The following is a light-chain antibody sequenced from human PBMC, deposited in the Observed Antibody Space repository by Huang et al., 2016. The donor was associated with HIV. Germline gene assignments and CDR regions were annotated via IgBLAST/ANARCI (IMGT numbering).Light chain of an antibody. Sequence: EILMTQSPATLSVSPGERATLSCRASQNISNNLAWYHHRPGQAPTLLIYGASTRATGIPVRFSGGGSGTEFTLTITTLQSEEFAVYYCQHYKSRPPLTVGGGTKVESK. CDR1: QNISNN. CDR2: GAS. J-gene: IGKJ4*01. CDR3: QHYKSRPPLT. V-gene: IGKV3-15*01.